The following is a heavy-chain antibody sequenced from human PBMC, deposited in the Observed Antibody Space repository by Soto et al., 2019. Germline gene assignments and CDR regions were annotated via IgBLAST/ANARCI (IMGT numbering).Heavy chain of an antibody. V-gene: IGHV1-69*08. CDR3: AREGSGSYLDY. J-gene: IGHJ4*02. Sequence: QVQLVQSGAEVKKPGSSVKVSCKASGGTFSSYTISWVRQAPGQGLEWMGRIIPILGIANYAQKFRGRVTITADKSTSTAYMELSSLRSEDTAVYYCAREGSGSYLDYWGQGTLVTVSS. CDR2: IIPILGIA. D-gene: IGHD1-26*01. CDR1: GGTFSSYT.